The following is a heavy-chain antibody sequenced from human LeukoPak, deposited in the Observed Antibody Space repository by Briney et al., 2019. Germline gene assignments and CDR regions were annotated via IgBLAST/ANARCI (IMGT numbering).Heavy chain of an antibody. CDR3: ARGGSSGWYYFDY. D-gene: IGHD6-19*01. Sequence: PGGSLRLSCVASGFIFDDYGMSWVRQAPGKGLEWVSGINWNGGSTAYAGSVKGRFTISRDNAKNSLYLQMNSLRAEDTALYYCARGGSSGWYYFDYWGQGTLVTVSS. CDR1: GFIFDDYG. V-gene: IGHV3-20*04. J-gene: IGHJ4*02. CDR2: INWNGGST.